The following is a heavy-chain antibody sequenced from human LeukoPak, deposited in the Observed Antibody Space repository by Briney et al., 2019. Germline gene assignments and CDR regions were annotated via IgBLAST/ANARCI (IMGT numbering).Heavy chain of an antibody. CDR2: IYHSGST. Sequence: PSETLSLTCTVSGYSISSGYCWGWIRQPPGKGLEWIGSIYHSGSTYYNPSLKSRVTIAVDTSKNQFSLKLSSVTAADTAVYYCTRSGTGGPDYWGQGTLVTVSS. J-gene: IGHJ4*02. V-gene: IGHV4-38-2*02. CDR3: TRSGTGGPDY. CDR1: GYSISSGYC. D-gene: IGHD3-10*01.